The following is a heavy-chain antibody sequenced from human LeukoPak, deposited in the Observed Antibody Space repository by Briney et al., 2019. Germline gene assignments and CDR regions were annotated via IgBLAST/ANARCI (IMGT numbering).Heavy chain of an antibody. V-gene: IGHV3-7*03. J-gene: IGHJ1*01. Sequence: GGSLRLSCGASGFISSNYWINWVRQAPGKGLEWVANINHDGSMNYYVDSVKGRFTISRDNANNFLYLQMNSLRAEDTALYYCARAYKDRSLAGKKEFFQHWGQGTLVTVSS. D-gene: IGHD6-19*01. CDR2: INHDGSMN. CDR1: GFISSNYW. CDR3: ARAYKDRSLAGKKEFFQH.